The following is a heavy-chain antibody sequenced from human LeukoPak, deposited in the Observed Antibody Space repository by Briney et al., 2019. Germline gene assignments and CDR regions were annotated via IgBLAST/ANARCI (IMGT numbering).Heavy chain of an antibody. Sequence: GGSLRLSCAASGFTFSSYSMNWVRQAPGKGLEWVSYISSSSSTIYYADSVKGRFTISRDNAKNSLYLQMNSLRAEDTALYYCAKDMAAYYYASGNIDYWGQGTLVTVSS. J-gene: IGHJ4*02. CDR2: ISSSSSTI. V-gene: IGHV3-48*01. CDR3: AKDMAAYYYASGNIDY. D-gene: IGHD3-10*01. CDR1: GFTFSSYS.